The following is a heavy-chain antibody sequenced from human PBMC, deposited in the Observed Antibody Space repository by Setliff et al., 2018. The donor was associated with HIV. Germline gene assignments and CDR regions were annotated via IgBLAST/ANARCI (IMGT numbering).Heavy chain of an antibody. CDR1: GFTFSSYA. V-gene: IGHV3-23*01. J-gene: IGHJ6*01. Sequence: PGGSLGLSCAASGFTFSSYAMSWVRQAPGKGLEWVSAVSASDGRTYYADSVKGRFTVSRDNSKSTLYLHMNSLRPTPAPSLGAGGPRPSSNYY. CDR3: GGPRPSSNYY. D-gene: IGHD2-2*01. CDR2: VSASDGRT.